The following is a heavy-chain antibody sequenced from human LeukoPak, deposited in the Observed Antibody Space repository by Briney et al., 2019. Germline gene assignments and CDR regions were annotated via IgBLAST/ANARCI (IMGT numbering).Heavy chain of an antibody. CDR1: GGSFSGYY. D-gene: IGHD3-9*01. V-gene: IGHV4-34*01. J-gene: IGHJ6*03. Sequence: SETLSLTCAVYGGSFSGYYWSWIRQPPGKGLEWIGEINHSGSTNYNPSLKSRVTISVGTSKNQFSLKLTSVTAADTAVYYCARGYISYYMDVWGTGTTVTVSS. CDR2: INHSGST. CDR3: ARGYISYYMDV.